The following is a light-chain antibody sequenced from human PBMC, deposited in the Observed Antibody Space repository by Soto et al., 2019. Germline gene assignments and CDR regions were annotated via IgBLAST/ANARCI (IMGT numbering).Light chain of an antibody. Sequence: EIVLTQSPATLSVSLGHSATLSCRASQSVSLSLAWYQMRPGQPPRLLIYGASTRATDIPARFSGSGSGTEFTLTISSLQSEDSAVYYCQQCDNWPRTFGQGTKVDIK. CDR2: GAS. CDR3: QQCDNWPRT. CDR1: QSVSLS. V-gene: IGKV3-15*01. J-gene: IGKJ1*01.